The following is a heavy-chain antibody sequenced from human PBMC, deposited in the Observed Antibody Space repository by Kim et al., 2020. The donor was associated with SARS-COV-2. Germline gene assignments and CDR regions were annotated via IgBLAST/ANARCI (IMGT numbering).Heavy chain of an antibody. Sequence: GGSLRLSCAAFGFRFDDYALHWVRQPPGKGLEWVSGISWNGDNRGYADSVMGRFTISRDNAKNSLYLQMNELRPDDTALYYCARSGDGTYPQGAYYYGLDVWGQGTTVTVSS. J-gene: IGHJ6*02. V-gene: IGHV3-9*01. D-gene: IGHD3-16*02. CDR2: ISWNGDNR. CDR1: GFRFDDYA. CDR3: ARSGDGTYPQGAYYYGLDV.